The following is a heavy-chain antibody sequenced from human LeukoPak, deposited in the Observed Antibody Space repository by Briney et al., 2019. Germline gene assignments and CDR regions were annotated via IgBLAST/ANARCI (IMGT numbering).Heavy chain of an antibody. J-gene: IGHJ4*02. D-gene: IGHD4-11*01. V-gene: IGHV3-9*01. CDR1: GFILDDYA. Sequence: GGSLRLSCEASGFILDDYAMHWVRHAPGKGLEWVSGMSWYSSDTGYADSVKGRLTISRDNAKNSLYLQRNSLRAEDTAFYYCAKDLNSNYFSFYFESWGEGTLVTVSS. CDR3: AKDLNSNYFSFYFES. CDR2: MSWYSSDT.